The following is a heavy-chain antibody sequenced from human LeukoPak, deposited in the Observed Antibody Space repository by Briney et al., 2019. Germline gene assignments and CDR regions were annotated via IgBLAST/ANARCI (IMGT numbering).Heavy chain of an antibody. J-gene: IGHJ4*02. CDR3: TRGGTTGWAF. CDR1: GGSISSYY. V-gene: IGHV4-59*01. D-gene: IGHD1-1*01. CDR2: IYCSRSN. Sequence: SETLSLTCTVSGGSISSYYWSWIRQPPGKGLEWIGYIYCSRSNKYNPSLNRLVTMSVDTSKNQNSLKLSSVTAAETAVYFCTRGGTTGWAFWGQGTLVTVSS.